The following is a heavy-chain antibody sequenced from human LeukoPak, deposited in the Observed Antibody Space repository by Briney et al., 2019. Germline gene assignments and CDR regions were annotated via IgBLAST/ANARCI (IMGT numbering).Heavy chain of an antibody. D-gene: IGHD3-22*01. CDR3: ARHYYYDSSSYYLVVGAFDI. CDR2: IYPGDSDT. J-gene: IGHJ3*02. Sequence: GESLKISCKGSGYSFTCYWIGWVRRMPGKRLEWMGIIYPGDSDTRYSPSFQGQVTISADKSISTAYLQWSSLKASDTAMYYCARHYYYDSSSYYLVVGAFDIWGQGTMVTVSS. CDR1: GYSFTCYW. V-gene: IGHV5-51*01.